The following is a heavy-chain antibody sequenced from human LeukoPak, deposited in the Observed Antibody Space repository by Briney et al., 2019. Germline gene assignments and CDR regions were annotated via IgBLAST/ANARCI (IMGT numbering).Heavy chain of an antibody. D-gene: IGHD2-15*01. CDR2: IYHSGST. CDR3: ASLGYCSGGSCYAP. Sequence: PGTLSLTCAVSGGSISSSNWWSWVRQPPGKGLEWIGEIYHSGSTNYNPSLKSRVTISVDKSKNQFSLKLSSVTAADTAVYYCASLGYCSGGSCYAPWGQGTLVTVPS. CDR1: GGSISSSNW. V-gene: IGHV4-4*03. J-gene: IGHJ5*02.